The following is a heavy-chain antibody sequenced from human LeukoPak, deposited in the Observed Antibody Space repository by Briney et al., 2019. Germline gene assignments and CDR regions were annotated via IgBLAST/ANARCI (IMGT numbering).Heavy chain of an antibody. D-gene: IGHD1-26*01. CDR2: IYPGDSNT. V-gene: IGHV5-51*01. CDR3: ARQEWELLRPFDY. Sequence: GESLKISCKGSGYSFTRYWVAWVRQMPRKGLEWMGIIYPGDSNTRYSPSFEGQVTISADKSINTAYLQWSSLKASDTAMYYCARQEWELLRPFDYWGQGTPVTVSS. J-gene: IGHJ4*02. CDR1: GYSFTRYW.